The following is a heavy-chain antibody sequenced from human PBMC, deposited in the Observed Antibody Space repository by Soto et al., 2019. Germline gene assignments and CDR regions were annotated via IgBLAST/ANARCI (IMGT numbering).Heavy chain of an antibody. Sequence: EVQLVESGGGLVKPGGSLRLSCAASGFTFSSYTMNWVRQAPGKGLEWVSSISSNNYIYYADSVKGRFTISRDNAKNSLYLQMNSLRADDTAMYYCASGSCSDSNCYYNYWGQGTLVTVSS. CDR1: GFTFSSYT. J-gene: IGHJ4*02. CDR2: ISSNNYI. D-gene: IGHD2-15*01. V-gene: IGHV3-21*01. CDR3: ASGSCSDSNCYYNY.